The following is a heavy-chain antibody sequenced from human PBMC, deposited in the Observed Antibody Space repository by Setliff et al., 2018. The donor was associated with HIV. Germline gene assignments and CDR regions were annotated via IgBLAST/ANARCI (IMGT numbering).Heavy chain of an antibody. CDR2: LYIGGST. CDR1: GFTVSSNY. D-gene: IGHD5-18*01. J-gene: IGHJ3*02. V-gene: IGHV3-53*01. Sequence: TGGSLRLSCAASGFTVSSNYMSWVRQAPGKGLERVSVLYIGGSTYYADSVKGRFTISRDNSKNTLYLQMNSLRAVDTAVYYCARLKVGNTAMVPDAFDIWGQGTMVTVSS. CDR3: ARLKVGNTAMVPDAFDI.